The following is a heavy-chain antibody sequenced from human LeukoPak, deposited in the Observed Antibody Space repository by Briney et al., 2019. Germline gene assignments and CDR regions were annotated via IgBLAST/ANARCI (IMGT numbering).Heavy chain of an antibody. J-gene: IGHJ4*02. Sequence: SETLSLTCTVSGGFIGSGGYYWSWIRQHPGKGLEWIGYISYSGSTYYNPSLKSRVTISVDTSENQFSLKLNSLTAADTAVYYCVRGAFLYNYGLDYWGQGALVTVSS. CDR3: VRGAFLYNYGLDY. D-gene: IGHD5-24*01. CDR2: ISYSGST. CDR1: GGFIGSGGYY. V-gene: IGHV4-31*03.